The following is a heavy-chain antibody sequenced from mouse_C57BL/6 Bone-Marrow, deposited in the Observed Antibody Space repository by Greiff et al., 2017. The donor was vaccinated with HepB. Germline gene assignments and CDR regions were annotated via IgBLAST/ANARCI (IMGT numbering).Heavy chain of an antibody. CDR2: IYPGSGST. CDR1: GYTFTSYW. CDR3: AREDYDGDYYAMDY. D-gene: IGHD2-4*01. Sequence: QVQLQQPAAELVKPGASVKMSCKASGYTFTSYWITWVKQRPGQGLEWIGDIYPGSGSTNYNEKFKSKATLTVDTSSSTAYMQLSSLTSEDSAVYYCAREDYDGDYYAMDYWGQGTSVTVSS. V-gene: IGHV1-55*01. J-gene: IGHJ4*01.